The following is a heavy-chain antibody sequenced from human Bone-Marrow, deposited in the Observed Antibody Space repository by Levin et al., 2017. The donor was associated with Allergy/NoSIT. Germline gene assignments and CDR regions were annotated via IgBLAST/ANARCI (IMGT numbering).Heavy chain of an antibody. V-gene: IGHV1-3*01. CDR2: INAGNGNT. J-gene: IGHJ3*02. CDR1: GYTFTSYA. Sequence: GASVKVSCKASGYTFTSYAMHWVRQAPGQRLEWMGWINAGNGNTKYSQKFQGRVTITRDTSASTAYMELSSLRSEDTAVYYCARAVPWFGPFDIWGQGTMVTVSS. CDR3: ARAVPWFGPFDI. D-gene: IGHD3-10*01.